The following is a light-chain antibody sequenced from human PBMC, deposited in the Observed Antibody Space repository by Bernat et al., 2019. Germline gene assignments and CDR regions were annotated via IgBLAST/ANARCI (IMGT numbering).Light chain of an antibody. CDR2: KVS. J-gene: IGKJ1*01. V-gene: IGKV2-30*01. CDR1: QSLVFSDGDTY. Sequence: DIVMTQSPLSLPVTLGQSATISCRSSQSLVFSDGDTYLHWFHQRPGQSPRRLIDKVSNRDSGVPDRFSGSGSGTNFTLQISRVEADDAGLYYCMHNVGWPWTCGQGTKVEIK. CDR3: MHNVGWPWT.